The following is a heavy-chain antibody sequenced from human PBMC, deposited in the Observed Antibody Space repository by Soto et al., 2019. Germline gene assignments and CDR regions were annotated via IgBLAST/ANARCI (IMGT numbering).Heavy chain of an antibody. CDR1: GFTFSSYA. J-gene: IGHJ3*02. V-gene: IGHV3-23*01. D-gene: IGHD3-22*01. CDR3: AKDSAIFDYYDSSGYYYGHAFDI. CDR2: ISGSGGST. Sequence: EVQLLESGGGLVQPGGSLRLSCAASGFTFSSYAMSWVRQAPGKGLEWVSAISGSGGSTYYADSVKGRFTISRDNSKNTLYLQMNSLRAEDTAVYYCAKDSAIFDYYDSSGYYYGHAFDIWGQGTMVTVSS.